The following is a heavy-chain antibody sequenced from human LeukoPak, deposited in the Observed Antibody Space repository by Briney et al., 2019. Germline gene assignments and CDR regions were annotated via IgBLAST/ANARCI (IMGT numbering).Heavy chain of an antibody. Sequence: SVKVSCNASGGTFSSYAISWVRQAPGQGLEWMGGIIPIFGTANYAQKFQGRVTITADESTSTAYMELSSLRSEDTAVYYCASGYCSGGSCYRVEPEYWGQGTLVTVSS. D-gene: IGHD2-15*01. J-gene: IGHJ4*02. CDR2: IIPIFGTA. CDR1: GGTFSSYA. V-gene: IGHV1-69*01. CDR3: ASGYCSGGSCYRVEPEY.